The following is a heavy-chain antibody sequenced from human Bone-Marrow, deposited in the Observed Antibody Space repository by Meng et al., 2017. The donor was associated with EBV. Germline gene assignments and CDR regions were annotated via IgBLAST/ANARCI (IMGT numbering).Heavy chain of an antibody. V-gene: IGHV1-69*01. CDR1: GGTFSSYA. CDR3: ARGGNYYDSSGYYLSSRH. Sequence: QVQLVQSGAEVKKPGSSVKVSCKASGGTFSSYAISWVRQAPGQGLEWMGGIIPIFGTANYAQKFQGRVTITADESTSTAYMELSSLRSEDTAVYYCARGGNYYDSSGYYLSSRHWGQGTLVTVAS. J-gene: IGHJ4*02. D-gene: IGHD3-22*01. CDR2: IIPIFGTA.